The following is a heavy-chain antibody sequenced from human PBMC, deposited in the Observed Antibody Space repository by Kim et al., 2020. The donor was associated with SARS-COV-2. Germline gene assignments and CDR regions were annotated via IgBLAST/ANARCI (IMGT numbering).Heavy chain of an antibody. CDR2: FDTEEGAK. V-gene: IGHV1-24*01. CDR3: ATGPVAGTVLRVDP. J-gene: IGHJ5*02. D-gene: IGHD6-19*01. Sequence: GKELAGRGGFDTEEGAKDYAQRLQGRVTITEDTATDTAYMELSSLRSEDTAGYYCATGPVAGTVLRVDPWGQGTLVTVSS.